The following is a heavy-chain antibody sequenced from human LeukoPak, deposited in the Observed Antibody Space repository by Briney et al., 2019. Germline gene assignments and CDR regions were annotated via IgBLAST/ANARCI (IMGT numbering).Heavy chain of an antibody. CDR2: ISWNSGSI. CDR3: AKGALRFLEWPNFDY. J-gene: IGHJ4*02. Sequence: SGGSLRLSCAASGFTFDDYAMHWVRQAPGKGLECVSGISWNSGSIGYADSVKGRYTISRDNAKNSLYLQMNSLQAEDMALYCCAKGALRFLEWPNFDYWGQGTLVTVSS. D-gene: IGHD3-3*01. CDR1: GFTFDDYA. V-gene: IGHV3-9*03.